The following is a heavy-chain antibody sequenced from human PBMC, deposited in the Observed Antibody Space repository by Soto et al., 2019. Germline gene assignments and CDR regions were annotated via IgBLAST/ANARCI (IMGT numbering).Heavy chain of an antibody. Sequence: GASVKVSCKASGYTFTSYDINWVRQATGQGLEWMGWMNPNSGNTGYAQKFQGRVTMTRNTSISTAYMELSSLRSEDTAVYYCARVRKGALYGRRQGTGGLDPWGEGTLVTVSP. CDR3: ARVRKGALYGRRQGTGGLDP. CDR2: MNPNSGNT. V-gene: IGHV1-8*01. CDR1: GYTFTSYD. J-gene: IGHJ5*02. D-gene: IGHD2-15*01.